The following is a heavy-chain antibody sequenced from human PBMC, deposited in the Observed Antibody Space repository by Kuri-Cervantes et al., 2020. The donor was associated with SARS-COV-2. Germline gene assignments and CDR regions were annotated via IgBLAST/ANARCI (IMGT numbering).Heavy chain of an antibody. J-gene: IGHJ6*02. CDR3: ARRSAFTGMDV. D-gene: IGHD3-3*02. Sequence: GGSLRLSCKGSGFSFSSYWISWVRQMPGQGLKYMGRIDPTDSSTNYSPSFQGHVTISADRSISTAYLQWTSLKASDTAIYYCARRSAFTGMDVWGQGTTVTVSS. V-gene: IGHV5-10-1*01. CDR1: GFSFSSYW. CDR2: IDPTDSST.